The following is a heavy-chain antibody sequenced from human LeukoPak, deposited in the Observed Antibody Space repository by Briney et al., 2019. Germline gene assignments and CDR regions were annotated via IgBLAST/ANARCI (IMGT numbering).Heavy chain of an antibody. Sequence: GGSLRLSCAASGFTFSGYAMSWVGQAPGKGLEWVSVISGSGNRPYYADSVKGRFTISRDNSKNTLYLQMSSLRAEDTAIYYCAKGHNYGGYGIYFDFWGQGTLVTVSS. CDR3: AKGHNYGGYGIYFDF. CDR2: ISGSGNRP. D-gene: IGHD5-12*01. V-gene: IGHV3-23*01. J-gene: IGHJ4*02. CDR1: GFTFSGYA.